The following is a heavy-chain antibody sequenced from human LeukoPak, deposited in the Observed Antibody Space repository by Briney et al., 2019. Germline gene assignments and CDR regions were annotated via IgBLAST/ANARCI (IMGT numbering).Heavy chain of an antibody. Sequence: SETLSLTCTVSGGSISGYYWSWIRQPAGKGLEWIGHIYTSGSTNYNPSLRSRVTMSVDTSKNQFSLKLSSVTAADTAVYYCARHLSDSGIYQVLWYWGQGTLVTVSS. V-gene: IGHV4-4*07. CDR3: ARHLSDSGIYQVLWY. CDR2: IYTSGST. J-gene: IGHJ4*02. D-gene: IGHD3-10*01. CDR1: GGSISGYY.